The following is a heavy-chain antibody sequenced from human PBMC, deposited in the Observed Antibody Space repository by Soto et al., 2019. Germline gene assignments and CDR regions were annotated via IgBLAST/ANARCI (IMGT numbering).Heavy chain of an antibody. J-gene: IGHJ6*02. V-gene: IGHV4-30-2*01. D-gene: IGHD2-2*01. CDR1: VRSMSSGGYS. CDR3: ARGRGRSPRHQYYSVMAV. CDR2: IYHSGST. Sequence: TPYTLSITCSASVRSMSSGGYSWSWIEQPPRKGLEWIGYIYHSGSTYYNPSLKSRVTISVDRSKNQFSLKLSSVTAADTAVYYCARGRGRSPRHQYYSVMAVWAQGPSVT.